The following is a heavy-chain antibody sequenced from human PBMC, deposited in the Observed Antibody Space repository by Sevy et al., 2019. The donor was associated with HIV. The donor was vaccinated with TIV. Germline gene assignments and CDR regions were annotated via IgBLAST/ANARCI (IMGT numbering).Heavy chain of an antibody. Sequence: GGSLRLSCVGSGISISSHWMNWVRQSPGKGLEWVANINQDGSEIYYVDSVKGRFTISRDDSKNTLYLQMDSLRAEDTAVYYCARESGSDWYLDYWGQGTLVTVSS. J-gene: IGHJ4*02. CDR3: ARESGSDWYLDY. CDR2: INQDGSEI. CDR1: GISISSHW. V-gene: IGHV3-7*01. D-gene: IGHD2-21*02.